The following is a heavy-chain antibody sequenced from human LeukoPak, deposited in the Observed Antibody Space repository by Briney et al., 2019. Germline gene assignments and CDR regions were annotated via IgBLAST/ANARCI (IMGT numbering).Heavy chain of an antibody. Sequence: PGGSLRLSCAASGFTFSDYWMSWVRQAPGKGLEWVANIKQDGSEKYHVDSVKGRFTISRDNAKNSLYLQMNSLRAEDTAVYYCARGPRGYSYAWGYWGQGTLVTVSS. J-gene: IGHJ4*02. CDR1: GFTFSDYW. V-gene: IGHV3-7*05. D-gene: IGHD5-18*01. CDR3: ARGPRGYSYAWGY. CDR2: IKQDGSEK.